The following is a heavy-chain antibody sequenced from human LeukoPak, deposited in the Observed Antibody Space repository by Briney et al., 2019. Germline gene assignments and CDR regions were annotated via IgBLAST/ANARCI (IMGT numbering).Heavy chain of an antibody. V-gene: IGHV1-18*01. CDR3: ARDGFEYSSSWDNWFDP. D-gene: IGHD6-6*01. CDR1: GYTFTSYG. Sequence: ASVKASCKASGYTFTSYGISWVRQAPGQGLEWMGWISAYNGNTNYAQKLQGRVTMTTDTSTSAAYMELRSLRSDDTAVYYCARDGFEYSSSWDNWFDPWGQGTLVTVSS. CDR2: ISAYNGNT. J-gene: IGHJ5*02.